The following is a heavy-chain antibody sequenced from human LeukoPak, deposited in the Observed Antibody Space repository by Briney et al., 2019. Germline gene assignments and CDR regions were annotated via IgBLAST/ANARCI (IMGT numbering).Heavy chain of an antibody. V-gene: IGHV4-34*01. CDR3: ARGLPFTIVLMVYGNWFDP. J-gene: IGHJ5*02. CDR2: INHSGST. D-gene: IGHD2-8*01. CDR1: GGSFSGYY. Sequence: SETLSLTCAVYGGSFSGYYWSWIRQPPGKGLEWIGEINHSGSTHYNPSLKSRVTISVDTSKNQSSLRLSSVTAADTAVYYCARGLPFTIVLMVYGNWFDPRGQGTLVTVSS.